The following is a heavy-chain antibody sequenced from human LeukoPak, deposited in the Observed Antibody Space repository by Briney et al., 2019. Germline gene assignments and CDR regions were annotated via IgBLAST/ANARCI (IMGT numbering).Heavy chain of an antibody. V-gene: IGHV5-51*01. J-gene: IGHJ5*02. CDR3: ARQPYAGSGYYPPWFDL. Sequence: GESLKISCQDSGYSFTNYWIGWVRQMPGKGPEWVAIIYPGNADTRYSPSFQGQVTISADKSINTAYLQWSSLKASDTAIYYCARQPYAGSGYYPPWFDLWGQGTLVTVSS. CDR2: IYPGNADT. D-gene: IGHD3-22*01. CDR1: GYSFTNYW.